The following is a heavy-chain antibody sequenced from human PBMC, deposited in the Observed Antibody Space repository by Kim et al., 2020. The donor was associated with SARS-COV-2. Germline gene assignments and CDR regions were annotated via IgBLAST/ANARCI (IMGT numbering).Heavy chain of an antibody. V-gene: IGHV1-69*13. J-gene: IGHJ6*02. D-gene: IGHD1-1*01. CDR2: FIPIFGTA. CDR3: ARVERRGMRYYYYYGMDV. Sequence: SVKVSCKASGGTFSSYAISWVRQAPGQGLEWMGGFIPIFGTANYAQKFQGRVTITADESTSTAYMELSSLRSEDTAVYYCARVERRGMRYYYYYGMDVWGQGTTVTVSS. CDR1: GGTFSSYA.